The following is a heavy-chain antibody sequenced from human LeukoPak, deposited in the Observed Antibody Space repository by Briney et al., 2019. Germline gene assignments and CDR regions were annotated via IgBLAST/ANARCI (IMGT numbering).Heavy chain of an antibody. CDR2: IYYSGST. V-gene: IGHV4-59*08. J-gene: IGHJ4*02. D-gene: IGHD2-15*01. Sequence: PSETLSLTCTVSGGSISSYYWSWIRQPPGKGPEWIGYIYYSGSTNYNPSLKSRVTISVDTSKNQFSLKLSSVTAADTAVYYCARQYCSGGSCFPPDYWGQGTLVTVSS. CDR1: GGSISSYY. CDR3: ARQYCSGGSCFPPDY.